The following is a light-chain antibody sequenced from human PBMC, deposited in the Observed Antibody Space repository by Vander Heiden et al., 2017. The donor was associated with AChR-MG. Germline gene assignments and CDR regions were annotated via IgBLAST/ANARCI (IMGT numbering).Light chain of an antibody. V-gene: IGLV1-51*01. CDR2: DSN. Sequence: QSVFAQPPSVSAAPGQKVTISCSGRSPNIGNYPVSWYQPSPGPAPKLLNYDSNKRPSVIPDRFSGSKSGTSATLAITGLQTGDEADYHCGSWDDSLSDVLFGGGTKLTVL. CDR1: SPNIGNYP. CDR3: GSWDDSLSDVL. J-gene: IGLJ3*02.